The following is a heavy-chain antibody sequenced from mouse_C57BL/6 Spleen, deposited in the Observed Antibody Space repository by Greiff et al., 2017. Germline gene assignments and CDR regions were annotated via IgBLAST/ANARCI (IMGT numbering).Heavy chain of an antibody. D-gene: IGHD1-1*01. V-gene: IGHV5-4*03. Sequence: DVKLVESGGGLVKPGGSLKLSCAASGFTFSSYAMSWVRQTPEKRLEWVATISDGGSYTYYPDNVKGRFTISRDNAKNNLYLQMSHLKSEDTAMYYCARYYYGSSHYFDYWGQGTTLTVSS. CDR1: GFTFSSYA. CDR2: ISDGGSYT. J-gene: IGHJ2*01. CDR3: ARYYYGSSHYFDY.